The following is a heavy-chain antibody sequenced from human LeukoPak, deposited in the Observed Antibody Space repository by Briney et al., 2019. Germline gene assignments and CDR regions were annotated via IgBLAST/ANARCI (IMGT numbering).Heavy chain of an antibody. CDR1: GFTFSSYS. CDR3: ARGTTGGYSPSH. CDR2: ISSISSYT. J-gene: IGHJ4*02. D-gene: IGHD5-12*01. V-gene: IGHV3-21*01. Sequence: GGSLRLSCAASGFTFSSYSMNWVRQAPGKGLEWVSSISSISSYTYHADSVKGRFTISRDNAKNSLYLQMNSLRAEDTAVYYCARGTTGGYSPSHWGQGTLVTVSS.